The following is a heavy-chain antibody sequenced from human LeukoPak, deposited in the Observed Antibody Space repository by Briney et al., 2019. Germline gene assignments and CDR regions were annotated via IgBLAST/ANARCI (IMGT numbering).Heavy chain of an antibody. D-gene: IGHD3-22*01. J-gene: IGHJ5*02. V-gene: IGHV4-34*01. CDR1: GGSFSGYY. Sequence: SETLSLTCAVYGGSFSGYYWSWIRQPPGKGLEWIGEINHSGSTNYNPSLKSRVTISVDTSKNQFSLKLSSVTAADTAVYYCARTETYYDDSSGYYPGWFDPWGQGTLVTVSS. CDR2: INHSGST. CDR3: ARTETYYDDSSGYYPGWFDP.